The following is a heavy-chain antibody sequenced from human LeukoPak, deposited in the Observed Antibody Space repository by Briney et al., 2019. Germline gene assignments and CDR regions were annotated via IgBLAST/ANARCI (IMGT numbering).Heavy chain of an antibody. V-gene: IGHV1-2*02. J-gene: IGHJ4*02. CDR2: TNPNSGGT. CDR1: GYTVTGYY. CDR3: ARAPSIRVITNFDY. Sequence: ASVKVCCKAAGYTVTGYYMNWERQAPGQGLEWRGGTNPNSGGTNYAQKYQGRVTMTRYTSISTATMELRRRRPEDTGVYYCARAPSIRVITNFDYWGQGALVTVSS. D-gene: IGHD3-16*02.